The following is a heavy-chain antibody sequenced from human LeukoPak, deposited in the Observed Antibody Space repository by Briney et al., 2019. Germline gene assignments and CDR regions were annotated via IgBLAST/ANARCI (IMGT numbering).Heavy chain of an antibody. CDR3: AKRSAESSGYFDS. V-gene: IGHV3-23*01. D-gene: IGHD6-19*01. Sequence: GGSLRLFCAASGFTFSSYAMRWVREAPGKGREWVSAISGSGGSTYYADSVKGRFTISRDNSKSTLYLQMSSLRAEDTAVYYCAKRSAESSGYFDSWGQGTLVTVSS. CDR1: GFTFSSYA. CDR2: ISGSGGST. J-gene: IGHJ4*02.